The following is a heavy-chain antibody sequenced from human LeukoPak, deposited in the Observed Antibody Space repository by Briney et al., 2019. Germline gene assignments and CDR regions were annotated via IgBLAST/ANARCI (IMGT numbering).Heavy chain of an antibody. CDR2: ISRDSNDI. Sequence: GGCLRLSCEASGFSFSSYSMSWVRQAPGKGLEWVSFISRDSNDIYYADSVKGRFTISRDNAKNSLYLQMNSLRAEDTAVYYCARDLPAAVDWGQGTQVTVSS. J-gene: IGHJ4*02. CDR1: GFSFSSYS. V-gene: IGHV3-21*01. CDR3: ARDLPAAVD. D-gene: IGHD2-2*01.